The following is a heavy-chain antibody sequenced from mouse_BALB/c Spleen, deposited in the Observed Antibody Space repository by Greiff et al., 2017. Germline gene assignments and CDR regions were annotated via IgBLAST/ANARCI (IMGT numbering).Heavy chain of an antibody. Sequence: EVQLQQSGAELVRSGASVKLSCTASGFNIKDYYMHWVKQRPEQGLEWIGWIDPENGDTEYAPKFQGKATMTADTSSNTAYLQLSSLTSEDTAVYYCSRSTTVEWYFDVWGAGTTVTVSS. J-gene: IGHJ1*01. CDR3: SRSTTVEWYFDV. D-gene: IGHD1-1*01. CDR2: IDPENGDT. CDR1: GFNIKDYY. V-gene: IGHV14-4*02.